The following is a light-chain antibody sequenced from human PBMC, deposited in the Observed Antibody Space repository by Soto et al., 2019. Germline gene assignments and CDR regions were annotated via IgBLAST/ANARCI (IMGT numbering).Light chain of an antibody. CDR3: SSYTSSNTYV. CDR2: DDS. Sequence: QSALTQPPSVSGSPGQSVTISCTGTSSDVGSYNRVSWYQQPPGTAPKLMIYDDSNRPSGVPDRFSGSKSGNTASLTISGLQAEDEADYYCSSYTSSNTYVFGTGTKLTVL. CDR1: SSDVGSYNR. J-gene: IGLJ1*01. V-gene: IGLV2-18*02.